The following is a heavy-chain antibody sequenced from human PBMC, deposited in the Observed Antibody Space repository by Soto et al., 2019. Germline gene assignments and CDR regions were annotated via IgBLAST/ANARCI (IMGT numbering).Heavy chain of an antibody. J-gene: IGHJ5*02. CDR3: ARALQYYYFWSGYSRWFDP. D-gene: IGHD3-3*01. CDR1: GYTFTSYG. Sequence: QVQLVQSGAEVKKPGASVKVSCKASGYTFTSYGISCVRQAPGQGLEWMGWISAYNGNTNYAQKLQGRVTMPTDTCTSTAYMELRSLRSDDTAVYYCARALQYYYFWSGYSRWFDPWGQGTLVTVAS. V-gene: IGHV1-18*04. CDR2: ISAYNGNT.